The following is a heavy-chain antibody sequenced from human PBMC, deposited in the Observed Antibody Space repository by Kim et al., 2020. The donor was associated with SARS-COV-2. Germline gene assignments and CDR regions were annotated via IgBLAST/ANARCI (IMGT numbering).Heavy chain of an antibody. CDR1: GYTFTSYD. J-gene: IGHJ6*04. CDR2: MNPNSGNT. Sequence: ASVKVSCKASGYTFTSYDINWVRQATGQGLEWMGWMNPNSGNTGYAQKFQGRVTMTRNTSISTAYMELSSLRSEDTAVYYCASVPAVTIWYYYYGMDVWGEGTTSTASS. V-gene: IGHV1-8*01. D-gene: IGHD4-4*01. CDR3: ASVPAVTIWYYYYGMDV.